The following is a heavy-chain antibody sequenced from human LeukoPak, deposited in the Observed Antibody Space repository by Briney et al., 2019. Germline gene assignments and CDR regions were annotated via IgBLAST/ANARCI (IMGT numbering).Heavy chain of an antibody. CDR3: ARVTRFTQFGELWFDS. D-gene: IGHD3-10*01. CDR2: ITHSRST. Sequence: KPSETLSLTCAVYGGSFSSYYWSWIRQSPGKGLEWIGEITHSRSTNYNPSLKRRVTISLDTSKSQFSLKLTSVTAADTAVYYGARVTRFTQFGELWFDSWGQGTLVTASS. V-gene: IGHV4-34*01. J-gene: IGHJ5*01. CDR1: GGSFSSYY.